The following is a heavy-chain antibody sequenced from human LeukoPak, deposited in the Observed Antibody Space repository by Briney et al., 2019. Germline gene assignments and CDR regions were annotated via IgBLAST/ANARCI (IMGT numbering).Heavy chain of an antibody. CDR3: ARSKGIAVAGTIDP. CDR1: GFTFSSYE. CDR2: ISSSGSTI. V-gene: IGHV3-48*03. D-gene: IGHD6-19*01. Sequence: TGGSLRLSCAASGFTFSSYEMNWVRQAPGKGLEWVSYISSSGSTIYYAESVKGRFTISRDNAKNSLYLQMNSLRAEDTAVYYCARSKGIAVAGTIDPWGQGTLVTVSS. J-gene: IGHJ5*02.